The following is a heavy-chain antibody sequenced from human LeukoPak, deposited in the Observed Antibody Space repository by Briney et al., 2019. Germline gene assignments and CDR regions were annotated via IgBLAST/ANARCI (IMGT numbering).Heavy chain of an antibody. D-gene: IGHD3-10*01. CDR3: ARRFGTRGESAGFDY. V-gene: IGHV5-51*01. CDR2: IYPCDSDT. CDR1: GFSFTNYW. Sequence: PGESLKISCKGSGFSFTNYWIGWVRQPPGKRLEWMGIIYPCDSDTEYSPYFQGQVTISADNSISTAYLQWSGLKASETAMYYCARRFGTRGESAGFDYWGQGTLVSVSS. J-gene: IGHJ4*02.